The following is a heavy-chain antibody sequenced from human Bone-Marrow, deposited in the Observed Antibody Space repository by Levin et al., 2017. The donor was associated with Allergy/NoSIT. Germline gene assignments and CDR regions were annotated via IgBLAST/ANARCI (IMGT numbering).Heavy chain of an antibody. CDR1: GGSISSDDDF. Sequence: SQTLSLTCTVSGGSISSDDDFWGWIRQPPGKGLEWIGSIYYVGSTYFNMSLKSRLSIAVDTSKNQFSLKLGSVTAADTAVYYCARQSIRSRGAGYFFDYWGQGMLVTVSS. CDR3: ARQSIRSRGAGYFFDY. J-gene: IGHJ4*02. CDR2: IYYVGST. V-gene: IGHV4-39*01. D-gene: IGHD3-9*01.